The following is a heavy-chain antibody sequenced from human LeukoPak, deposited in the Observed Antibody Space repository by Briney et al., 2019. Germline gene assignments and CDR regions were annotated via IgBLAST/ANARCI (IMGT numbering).Heavy chain of an antibody. J-gene: IGHJ4*02. CDR3: ARDQFGVIIVTSQYYSDY. V-gene: IGHV3-20*04. CDR2: INWNGGST. CDR1: GFTFDDYG. D-gene: IGHD3-3*01. Sequence: PGGSLRLSCAASGFTFDDYGMSWVRQAPGKGLEWVSGINWNGGSTGYADSVKGRFTISRDNAKNSLYLQMNSLRAGDTALYYCARDQFGVIIVTSQYYSDYWGQGTLVTVSS.